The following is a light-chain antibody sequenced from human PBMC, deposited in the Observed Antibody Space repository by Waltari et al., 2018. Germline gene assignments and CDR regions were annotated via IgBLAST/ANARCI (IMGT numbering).Light chain of an antibody. CDR2: GAS. CDR1: QSVSSN. V-gene: IGKV3-15*01. CDR3: QQYNNWPPKT. J-gene: IGKJ1*01. Sequence: EIVMTQSPATLSVSPGERATLSCRASQSVSSNLAWYQQKPGQAPRLLIYGASTRATGIPARCSGSGSGTEFTLTISSMQSEDFAVYYCQQYNNWPPKTFGQGTKVGIK.